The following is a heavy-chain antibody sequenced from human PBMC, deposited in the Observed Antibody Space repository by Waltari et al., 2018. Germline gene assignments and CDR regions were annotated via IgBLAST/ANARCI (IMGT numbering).Heavy chain of an antibody. V-gene: IGHV3-74*03. CDR2: ISTDASDT. CDR1: GFTFSSFW. Sequence: EEQLVESGGGLVQPGDSLRLSCAASGFTFSSFWMNWVRQAPGKGPLWVSRISTDASDTTYAYSVQGRFTISRDNARNTLYLQMNRLRAEDTAVYFCARVSRRTYRSPVPGRHYYYGMDVWGQGTTVTVSS. J-gene: IGHJ6*02. D-gene: IGHD1-1*01. CDR3: ARVSRRTYRSPVPGRHYYYGMDV.